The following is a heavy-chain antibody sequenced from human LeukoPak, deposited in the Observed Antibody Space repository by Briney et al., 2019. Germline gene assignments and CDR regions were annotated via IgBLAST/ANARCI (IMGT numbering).Heavy chain of an antibody. Sequence: ASVKVSCKASGYTFTSYDINWVRQATGQGLEWMGWMNPNSGNTGYAQKFQGRVTITADQSTSTAYVELSSLRSEDTAVYYCARDHESGGYSGYDPFDYWGQGTLVTVSS. CDR1: GYTFTSYD. D-gene: IGHD5-12*01. V-gene: IGHV1-8*01. CDR3: ARDHESGGYSGYDPFDY. CDR2: MNPNSGNT. J-gene: IGHJ4*02.